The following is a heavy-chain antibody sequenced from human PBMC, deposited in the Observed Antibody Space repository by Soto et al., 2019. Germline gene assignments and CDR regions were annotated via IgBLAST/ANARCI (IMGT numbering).Heavy chain of an antibody. CDR2: IYYSGTT. D-gene: IGHD3-16*01. CDR3: ARSQRGRTAFTFDY. V-gene: IGHV4-61*08. J-gene: IGHJ4*02. CDR1: GDSVSNDDYY. Sequence: EPLSLTCAVAGDSVSNDDYYWSWIRQPPGKGLEWIGYIYYSGTTNYNSYLKSRLSLSVDMSKNQFSLKLASVTAADTAVYFCARSQRGRTAFTFDYWGQGALVTVSS.